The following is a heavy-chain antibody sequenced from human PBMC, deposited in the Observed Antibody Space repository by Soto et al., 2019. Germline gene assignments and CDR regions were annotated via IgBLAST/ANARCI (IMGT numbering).Heavy chain of an antibody. D-gene: IGHD1-26*01. CDR1: GCSISSGGYS. V-gene: IGHV4-30-2*01. Sequence: ILSLTFAVSGCSISSGGYSWSWIRRPPGKGWEWIGYIYHSGSTYYNPSLKSRVTISVDRSKNQFSLKLSSVTAADTAVYYWARDPGVGPSRAFDIWGKGTMVTVAS. CDR3: ARDPGVGPSRAFDI. CDR2: IYHSGST. J-gene: IGHJ3*02.